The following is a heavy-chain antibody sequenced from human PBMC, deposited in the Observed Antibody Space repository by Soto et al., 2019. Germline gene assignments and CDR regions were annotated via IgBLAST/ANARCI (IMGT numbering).Heavy chain of an antibody. CDR1: GYTFTSYD. Sequence: ASVKVSCKASGYTFTSYDINWVRQAAGQGLEYLGWMNPNSGNTGYVQKFQGRVTMTRDTSTSTVYMELSSLKASDSAMYYCARLTLAHDSSGYHIFDYWGLGTLVTVSS. V-gene: IGHV1-8*02. D-gene: IGHD3-22*01. CDR2: MNPNSGNT. CDR3: ARLTLAHDSSGYHIFDY. J-gene: IGHJ4*02.